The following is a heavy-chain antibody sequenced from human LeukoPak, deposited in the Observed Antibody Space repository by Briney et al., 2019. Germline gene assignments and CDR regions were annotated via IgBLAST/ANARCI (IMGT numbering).Heavy chain of an antibody. J-gene: IGHJ4*02. CDR3: ASYRYSSSWYGQFDY. CDR2: INHSGST. CDR1: GGSISSYY. D-gene: IGHD6-13*01. Sequence: SETLSLTCTVSGGSISSYYWSWIRQPPGKGLEWIGEINHSGSTNYNPSLKSRVTISVDTSKSQFSLKLSSVTAADTAVYYCASYRYSSSWYGQFDYWGQGTLVTVSS. V-gene: IGHV4-34*01.